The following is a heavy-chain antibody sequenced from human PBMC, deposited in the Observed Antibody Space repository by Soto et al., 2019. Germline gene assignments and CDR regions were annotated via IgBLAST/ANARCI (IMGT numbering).Heavy chain of an antibody. CDR3: AKDETRLRFLEWLFFAQ. CDR1: GFTFSSYG. D-gene: IGHD3-3*01. Sequence: GGSLRLSCAASGFTFSSYGMHWVRQAPGKGLEWVAVISYDGSNKYYADSVKGRFTISRDNSKNTLYLQMNSLRAEDTAVYYCAKDETRLRFLEWLFFAQWGQGTLVTVSS. V-gene: IGHV3-30*18. CDR2: ISYDGSNK. J-gene: IGHJ4*02.